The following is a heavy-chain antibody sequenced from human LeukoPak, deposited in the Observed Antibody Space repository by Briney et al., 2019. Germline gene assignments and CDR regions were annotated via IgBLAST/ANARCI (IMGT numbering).Heavy chain of an antibody. Sequence: PGRSLRLSCAASGFTFDDYAMHWVRQAPGKGLEWVSGISWNSGSIGYADSVKGRFTISRDNAKNSLYLQMNSLRAEDTAVYYCARDDYGDYGLGAFDIWGQGTMVTVSS. J-gene: IGHJ3*02. CDR3: ARDDYGDYGLGAFDI. CDR2: ISWNSGSI. D-gene: IGHD4-17*01. V-gene: IGHV3-9*01. CDR1: GFTFDDYA.